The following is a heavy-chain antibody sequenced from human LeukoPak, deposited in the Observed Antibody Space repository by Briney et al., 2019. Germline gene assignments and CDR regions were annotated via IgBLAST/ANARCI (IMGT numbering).Heavy chain of an antibody. Sequence: ASVKVSCKASGYTLTNYGISWVRQAPGQGLEWMGWISAYSGHTKSVQKVQDRVTMTTDTSTNTAYIELRSLRSDDTAVYYCARDPRNYYDSSGYSVNFEYWGQGTLPTVSS. J-gene: IGHJ4*02. D-gene: IGHD3-22*01. V-gene: IGHV1-18*04. CDR2: ISAYSGHT. CDR1: GYTLTNYG. CDR3: ARDPRNYYDSSGYSVNFEY.